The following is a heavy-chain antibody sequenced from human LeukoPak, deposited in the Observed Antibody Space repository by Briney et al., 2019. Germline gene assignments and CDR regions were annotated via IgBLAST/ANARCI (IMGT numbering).Heavy chain of an antibody. CDR2: INPSGGST. CDR3: ARDLRYCSSTSCYVYAFDI. Sequence: ASVKVSCKASGYTFTSYYMHWVRQAPGQGLEWMGIINPSGGSTSYAQKFQGRVTMTRDTSTSTVYMELSSLRSEDTAVYYCARDLRYCSSTSCYVYAFDIWGQGTMVTVSS. CDR1: GYTFTSYY. V-gene: IGHV1-46*01. J-gene: IGHJ3*02. D-gene: IGHD2-2*01.